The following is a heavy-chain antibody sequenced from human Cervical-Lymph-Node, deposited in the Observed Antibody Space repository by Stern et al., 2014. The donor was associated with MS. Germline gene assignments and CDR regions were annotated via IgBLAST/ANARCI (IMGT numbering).Heavy chain of an antibody. CDR2: IIPIFGTA. Sequence: QVQLVESGAEVKKPGSSVKVSCKASGGTFSSYAINWVRQAPGQGLEWMGGIIPIFGTANYAHKVQGRVTITADESTSTSYMELSSLRSEDTAVYYCARGELKEGLVRGMDVWGQGTTVTVSS. CDR1: GGTFSSYA. CDR3: ARGELKEGLVRGMDV. D-gene: IGHD1-26*01. J-gene: IGHJ6*02. V-gene: IGHV1-69*01.